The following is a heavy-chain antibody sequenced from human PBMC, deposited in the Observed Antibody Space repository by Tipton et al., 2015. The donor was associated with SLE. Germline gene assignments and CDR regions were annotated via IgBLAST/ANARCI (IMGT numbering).Heavy chain of an antibody. CDR1: GASITRHY. Sequence: TLSLTCTVSGASITRHYWTWIRQPPGKGLEWIGYVYYSVNTNYNPSLKSRVTISLDTSKSQFSLKLTSVTAADTAIYYCARTLRQTDDYWGQGILVTVSS. D-gene: IGHD2-21*02. CDR3: ARTLRQTDDY. J-gene: IGHJ4*02. CDR2: VYYSVNT. V-gene: IGHV4-59*11.